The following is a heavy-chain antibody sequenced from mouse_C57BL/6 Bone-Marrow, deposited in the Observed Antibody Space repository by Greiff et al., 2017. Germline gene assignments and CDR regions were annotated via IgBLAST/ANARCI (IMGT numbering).Heavy chain of an antibody. CDR1: GYSFTDYN. Sequence: EVQLQESGPELVKPGASVKMSCKASGYSFTDYNMHWVKQSHGKSLEWIGYINPNNGGTSYNQKVKGKATLTVNKSYSTAYMELRSLTAEDSAVYYCASTTVVATLDFDYWGKGTTRTVTS. J-gene: IGHJ2*01. CDR2: INPNNGGT. V-gene: IGHV1-22*01. D-gene: IGHD1-1*01. CDR3: ASTTVVATLDFDY.